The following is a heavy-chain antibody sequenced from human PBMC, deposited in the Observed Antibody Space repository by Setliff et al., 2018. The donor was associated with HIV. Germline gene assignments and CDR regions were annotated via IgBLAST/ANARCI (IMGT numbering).Heavy chain of an antibody. J-gene: IGHJ4*02. V-gene: IGHV4-39*07. CDR1: GGSIRSSNYY. CDR3: ARTLRAAAMGYFDY. CDR2: LYYSGST. Sequence: SETLSLTCTVSGGSIRSSNYYWGWIRQPPGKGLEWIGSLYYSGSTYYNPSVKSRVTISVDTSKNQFSLKLSSVTAADTAVYYCARTLRAAAMGYFDYWGQGTLVTVSS. D-gene: IGHD5-18*01.